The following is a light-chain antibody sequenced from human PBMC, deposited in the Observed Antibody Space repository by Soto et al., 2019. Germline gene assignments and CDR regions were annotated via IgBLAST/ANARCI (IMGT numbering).Light chain of an antibody. V-gene: IGKV1-8*01. CDR1: QGISSY. CDR3: QQYYSYPLT. Sequence: AIRMTQSPSSLSASTGDRVTITCRASQGISSYFAWYQQKPGEAPKLLVYGASTLQSRVPSRFSGSGSGTDFTLTSSCLQSEDFETYYCQQYYSYPLTFGGGTKVEIK. CDR2: GAS. J-gene: IGKJ4*01.